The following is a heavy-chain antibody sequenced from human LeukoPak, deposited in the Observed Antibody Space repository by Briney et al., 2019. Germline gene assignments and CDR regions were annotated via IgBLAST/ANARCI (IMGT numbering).Heavy chain of an antibody. J-gene: IGHJ6*02. CDR2: ITSTSTYI. D-gene: IGHD6-6*01. Sequence: GGSLRLSCAASGFTFSSYNMNWVRQAPGKGLEWVSTITSTSTYIAYADSVKGRFTISRDNADNSLYLQMNSLRGDDTAVYYCAKERPHGMDAWGQGTSVTVSS. V-gene: IGHV3-21*01. CDR1: GFTFSSYN. CDR3: AKERPHGMDA.